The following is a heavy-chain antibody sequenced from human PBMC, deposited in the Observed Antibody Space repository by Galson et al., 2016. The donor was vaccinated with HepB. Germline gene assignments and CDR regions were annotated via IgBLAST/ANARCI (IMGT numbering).Heavy chain of an antibody. V-gene: IGHV3-21*01. CDR2: ISSSGSYI. J-gene: IGHJ4*02. Sequence: SLRLSCAGSGFTFSNYNMNWVRQAPGKGLEWVSSISSSGSYIYYADSVKGRFTISRDNAKNSLDLQMNSLRAEDTAVYYCARDLEPAANSGYCYLDYWGQGTLVTVSS. D-gene: IGHD2-2*01. CDR3: ARDLEPAANSGYCYLDY. CDR1: GFTFSNYN.